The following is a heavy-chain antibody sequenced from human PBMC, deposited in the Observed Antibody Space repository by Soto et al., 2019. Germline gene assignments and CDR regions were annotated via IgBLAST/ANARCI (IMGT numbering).Heavy chain of an antibody. D-gene: IGHD3-9*01. CDR1: GFTFSSYA. J-gene: IGHJ6*03. Sequence: EVQLLESGGGLVQPGGSLRLSCAASGFTFSSYAMSWVRQAPGKGLEWVSAISGSGGSTYYADSVKGRFTISRDNSKNTLYLQMNSLRAEDTAVYYCAKGNYDILTGYYRTYYYSYMDVWGKGTTVTVSS. CDR3: AKGNYDILTGYYRTYYYSYMDV. CDR2: ISGSGGST. V-gene: IGHV3-23*01.